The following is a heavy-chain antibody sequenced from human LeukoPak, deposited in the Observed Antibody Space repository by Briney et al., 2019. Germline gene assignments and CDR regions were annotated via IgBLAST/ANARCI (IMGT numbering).Heavy chain of an antibody. J-gene: IGHJ4*02. CDR3: ALGYDFWSGYDLFDY. V-gene: IGHV3-7*01. CDR2: IKQDGSEK. D-gene: IGHD3-3*01. Sequence: GGSLRLSCAASGFTFSSYWMSWVRQAPGKGLEWVANIKQDGSEKYYVDSVKGRFTISRDNAKNSLYLQMNSLRAEDTAVYYCALGYDFWSGYDLFDYWGQGTLVTVSS. CDR1: GFTFSSYW.